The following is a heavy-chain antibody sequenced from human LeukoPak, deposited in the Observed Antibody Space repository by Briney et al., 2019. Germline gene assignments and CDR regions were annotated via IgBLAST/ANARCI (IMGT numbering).Heavy chain of an antibody. CDR1: GFTFSSYG. Sequence: PGRSLRLSCAASGFTFSSYGMHWVRQAPGKGLERVAVISYDGSNKYYADSVKGRFTISRDNSKNTLYLQMNSLRAEDTAVYYCARAYCSGGSCYDGMDVWGKGTTVTVSS. J-gene: IGHJ6*04. CDR3: ARAYCSGGSCYDGMDV. D-gene: IGHD2-15*01. CDR2: ISYDGSNK. V-gene: IGHV3-30*03.